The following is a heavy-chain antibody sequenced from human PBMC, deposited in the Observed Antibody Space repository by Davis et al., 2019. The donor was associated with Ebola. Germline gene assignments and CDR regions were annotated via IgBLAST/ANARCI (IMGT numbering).Heavy chain of an antibody. V-gene: IGHV3-48*02. CDR2: ISSSSSTI. Sequence: GESLKISCAASGFTFSSYSMNWVRQAPGKGLEWVSYISSSSSTIYYADSVKGRFTISRDNAKNSLYLQMNSLRDEDTAVYYCAREEYSGSYAPDYWGQGTLVTVSS. D-gene: IGHD1-26*01. J-gene: IGHJ4*02. CDR3: AREEYSGSYAPDY. CDR1: GFTFSSYS.